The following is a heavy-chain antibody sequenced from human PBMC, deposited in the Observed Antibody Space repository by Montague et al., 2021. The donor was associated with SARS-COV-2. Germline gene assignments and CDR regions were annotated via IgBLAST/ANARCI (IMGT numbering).Heavy chain of an antibody. CDR3: ARDRADSDADSFYYAMDV. V-gene: IGHV3-48*03. J-gene: IGHJ6*02. CDR2: ISTSGRTI. D-gene: IGHD3-22*01. CDR1: GFAFSTYE. Sequence: SLRLSCAASGFAFSTYEMNWVRQAPGKGLEWISYISTSGRTIHXXXSXXXRFXISRDNAKNSLYLSLNSLRAEDTAVYYCARDRADSDADSFYYAMDVWGQGTAVTVSS.